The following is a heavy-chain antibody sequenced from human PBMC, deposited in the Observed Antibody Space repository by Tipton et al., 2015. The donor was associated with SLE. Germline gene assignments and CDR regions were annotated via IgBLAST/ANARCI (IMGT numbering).Heavy chain of an antibody. D-gene: IGHD6-19*01. CDR1: GFTFDDYN. Sequence: SLRLSCAASGFTFDDYNLHWVRQRPGKGLEWVSLIGWNTGGTYYADSVKGRFTISRDNSKNSLYLYMNSLQTEDTALYHCVKAPPMNPGWFYFDSWGQGTLVTVSS. V-gene: IGHV3-43*01. CDR2: IGWNTGGT. J-gene: IGHJ4*02. CDR3: VKAPPMNPGWFYFDS.